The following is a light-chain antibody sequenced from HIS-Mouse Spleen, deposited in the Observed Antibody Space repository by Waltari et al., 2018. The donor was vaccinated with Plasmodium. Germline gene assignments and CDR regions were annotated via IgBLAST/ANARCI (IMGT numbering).Light chain of an antibody. CDR1: ALPKQF. Sequence: SYELTQPPSVSVSPGQTARITCPGDALPKQFAYWYRQKPGQAPLLVIYKDSERPSGIPERFSGSSSGTTVTLTISGVQAEDEADYYCQSADSSGTPNWVFGGGTKLTVL. V-gene: IGLV3-25*03. J-gene: IGLJ3*02. CDR2: KDS. CDR3: QSADSSGTPNWV.